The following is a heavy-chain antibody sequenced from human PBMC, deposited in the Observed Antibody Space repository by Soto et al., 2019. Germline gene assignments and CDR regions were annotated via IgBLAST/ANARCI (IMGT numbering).Heavy chain of an antibody. D-gene: IGHD4-17*01. CDR1: GGTFNNQP. V-gene: IGHV1-69*01. CDR2: SIPIFGTA. J-gene: IGHJ6*02. Sequence: QVQLVQSGAEVKKPGSSVKVSCKASGGTFNNQPITWVRQAPGQGLEWMGGSIPIFGTANYAQKFQGRVTITVDESTTTVYMELSSLRSEDTAVYYCATGRGYHGDYPYYYFDMGVWGQGTTVTVYS. CDR3: ATGRGYHGDYPYYYFDMGV.